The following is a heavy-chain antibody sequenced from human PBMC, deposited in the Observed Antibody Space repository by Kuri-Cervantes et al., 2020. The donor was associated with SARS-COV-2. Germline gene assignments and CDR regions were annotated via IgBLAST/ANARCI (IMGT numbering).Heavy chain of an antibody. CDR1: GGTFSSYA. CDR3: ARERASGWAGDFDY. CDR2: IIPIFGTA. D-gene: IGHD1-26*01. V-gene: IGHV1-69*13. J-gene: IGHJ4*02. Sequence: SVKVSCKASGGTFSSYAISWVRQAPGQGLEWMGGIIPIFGTANYAQKFQGRVTITADESTSTAYMELSSLRSEDTAVYYCARERASGWAGDFDYWGQGNLVTVSS.